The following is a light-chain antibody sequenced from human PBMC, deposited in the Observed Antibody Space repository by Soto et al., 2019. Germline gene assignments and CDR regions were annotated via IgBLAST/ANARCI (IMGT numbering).Light chain of an antibody. Sequence: EIVLTQSPATLSLSPGERATLSCGASQSVSNNYLAWYQQKPGLAPRLLNYDASNRATGIPDRFSGSGSGTDFTLTISRLEPEDSAVYYCQQYGSSRTFGQGTKVEI. J-gene: IGKJ1*01. CDR1: QSVSNNY. CDR3: QQYGSSRT. CDR2: DAS. V-gene: IGKV3D-20*01.